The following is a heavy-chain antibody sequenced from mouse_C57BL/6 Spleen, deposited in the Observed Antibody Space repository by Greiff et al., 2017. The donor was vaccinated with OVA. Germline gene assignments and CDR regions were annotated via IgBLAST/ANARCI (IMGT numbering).Heavy chain of an antibody. CDR2: LYWDDDK. V-gene: IGHV8-12*01. D-gene: IGHD2-3*01. CDR1: GFSLSTSGMG. Sequence: VTLKESGPGLLQSSQTLSLTCSFSGFSLSTSGMGVSWIRHPSGKGLEWLAHLYWDDDKRFNPSLKSRLTTSKDTSRNQVIRKSTSVDTADTATYYCARSAGYYDFDYWGQGTTLTVSS. J-gene: IGHJ2*01. CDR3: ARSAGYYDFDY.